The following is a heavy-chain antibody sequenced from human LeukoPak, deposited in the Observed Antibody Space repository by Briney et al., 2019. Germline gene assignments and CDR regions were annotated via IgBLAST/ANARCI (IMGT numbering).Heavy chain of an antibody. V-gene: IGHV1-69*05. CDR2: IIPIFGTA. Sequence: SGKLSCKASGATFSSYAISWVRQPPGQGLEWMGGIIPIFGTANYAQKLQGRVTMTTDTSTRTAYMELRSLRSADTAVYYCARVLRATVPNFDYWGQGTLVTVSS. CDR1: GATFSSYA. J-gene: IGHJ4*02. D-gene: IGHD4-11*01. CDR3: ARVLRATVPNFDY.